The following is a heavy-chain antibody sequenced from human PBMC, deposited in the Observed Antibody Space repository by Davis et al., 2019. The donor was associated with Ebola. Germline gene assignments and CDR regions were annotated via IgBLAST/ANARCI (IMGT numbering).Heavy chain of an antibody. Sequence: AASVKVSCKASGYTFTNYGITWVRQAPGQGLEWMGWINPHNGNTNYAQNVQGRVIMTSDTATTTAYMELRSLRSDDTAVYYCARVVAAPNWFDPWGQGALVTVSS. CDR2: INPHNGNT. V-gene: IGHV1-18*04. J-gene: IGHJ5*02. CDR3: ARVVAAPNWFDP. CDR1: GYTFTNYG. D-gene: IGHD6-13*01.